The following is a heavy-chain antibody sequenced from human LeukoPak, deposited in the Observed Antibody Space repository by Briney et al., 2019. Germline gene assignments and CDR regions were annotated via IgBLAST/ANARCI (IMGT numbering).Heavy chain of an antibody. V-gene: IGHV3-49*05. Sequence: KPGGSLRLSRTAPGYTFGDYAMSWFRQAPGKGLGWVGFTRRKAYGRTTEYSASVKGIFTISSDDSKSIAFLQMNSLKTEDTAVYYCTRDLIYYYDSSGYSGTQDYWGQGTVVTVSP. CDR2: TRRKAYGRTT. CDR3: TRDLIYYYDSSGYSGTQDY. CDR1: GYTFGDYA. D-gene: IGHD3-22*01. J-gene: IGHJ4*02.